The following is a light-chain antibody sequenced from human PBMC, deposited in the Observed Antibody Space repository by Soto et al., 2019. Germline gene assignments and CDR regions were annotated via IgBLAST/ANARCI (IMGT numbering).Light chain of an antibody. V-gene: IGKV3-15*01. Sequence: EIVMTQSPATLSVSPGEGATLSCRASQSVSSNLAWYQQKPGQAPRLLNYGASTRATGIPARFSGSGSGTEFTLTISSLQSEDFAVYYCQQYNNWPPLTFGGGTKVEIK. CDR1: QSVSSN. J-gene: IGKJ4*01. CDR2: GAS. CDR3: QQYNNWPPLT.